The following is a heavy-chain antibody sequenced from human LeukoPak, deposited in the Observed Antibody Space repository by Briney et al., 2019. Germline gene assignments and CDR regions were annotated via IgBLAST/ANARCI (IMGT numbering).Heavy chain of an antibody. CDR3: PRAGTILGAYDFWSGYYDY. CDR2: IYHSGST. J-gene: IGHJ4*02. CDR1: GGSISSGGYS. V-gene: IGHV4-30-2*01. D-gene: IGHD3-3*01. Sequence: SETLSLTCAVSGGSISSGGYSWSWIRQPPGKGLEWIGYIYHSGSTYYNPSLKSRVTISVDRSKNQFSLKLSSVTAADTAVYYCPRAGTILGAYDFWSGYYDYWGQGTLVTVSS.